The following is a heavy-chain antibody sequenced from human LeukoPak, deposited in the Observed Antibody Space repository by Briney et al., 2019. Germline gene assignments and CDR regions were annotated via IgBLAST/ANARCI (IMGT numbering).Heavy chain of an antibody. J-gene: IGHJ4*02. D-gene: IGHD3-3*01. CDR1: GYTFTGYY. CDR3: ARAYFWSGYFQGY. Sequence: ASVKVSCKASGYTFTGYYMHWVRQAPGQGLEWMGWINPNSGGTNYAQKFQGRVTMTRDTSISTAYMELSRLRSDDTAVYYCARAYFWSGYFQGYWGQGTPVTVSS. V-gene: IGHV1-2*02. CDR2: INPNSGGT.